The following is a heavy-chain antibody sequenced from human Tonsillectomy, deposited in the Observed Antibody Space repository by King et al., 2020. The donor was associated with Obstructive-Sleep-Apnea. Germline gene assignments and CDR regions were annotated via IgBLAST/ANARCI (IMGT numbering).Heavy chain of an antibody. V-gene: IGHV3-11*06. CDR3: AGGSDYYEKEDWFDP. J-gene: IGHJ5*02. Sequence: VQLVESGGGLVKPGGSLRLSCAASGFTFSDYYMSWIRQAPGKGLEWVSYISSSSSYTNYADSVKGRFTISRDNAKNSLYLQMNSLRAEDTAVYYCAGGSDYYEKEDWFDPWGQGTLGTVSS. CDR2: ISSSSSYT. CDR1: GFTFSDYY. D-gene: IGHD3-22*01.